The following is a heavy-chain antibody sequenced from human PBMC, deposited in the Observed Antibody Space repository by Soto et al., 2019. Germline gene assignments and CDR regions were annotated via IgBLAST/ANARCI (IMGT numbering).Heavy chain of an antibody. J-gene: IGHJ6*02. CDR2: TYYRSKWYN. V-gene: IGHV6-1*01. D-gene: IGHD1-26*01. CDR3: ARTKGYSGSYYYYGMDV. Sequence: SQTLSLTCAISGDSVSSNSAAWNWIRQSPSRGLEWLGRTYYRSKWYNDYAVSVKSRITINPDTSKNQFSLQLNSVTPEDTAVYYCARTKGYSGSYYYYGMDVWGQGTTVTVSS. CDR1: GDSVSSNSAA.